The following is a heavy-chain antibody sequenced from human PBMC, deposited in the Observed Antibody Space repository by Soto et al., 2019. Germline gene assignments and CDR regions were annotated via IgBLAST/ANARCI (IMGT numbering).Heavy chain of an antibody. V-gene: IGHV4-30-4*01. J-gene: IGHJ6*02. Sequence: SSETLSLTCSVSGGTINSGDYFWSWIRHPPGKGLEWIGSIFYTGSTYYSPSLKSRVTMSVDTSKNQFSLKLSSVTAADTAVYYCAREEVGYCSGGRCYYYVMDVWGQGTTVTVSS. D-gene: IGHD2-15*01. CDR2: IFYTGST. CDR1: GGTINSGDYF. CDR3: AREEVGYCSGGRCYYYVMDV.